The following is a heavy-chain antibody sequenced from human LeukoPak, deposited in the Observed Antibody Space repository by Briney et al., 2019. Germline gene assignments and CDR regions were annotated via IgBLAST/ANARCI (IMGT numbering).Heavy chain of an antibody. CDR2: FDPEDGET. CDR1: GYTLTELS. J-gene: IGHJ4*02. CDR3: AFVGIAAAGTGYYFDY. D-gene: IGHD6-13*01. V-gene: IGHV1-24*01. Sequence: GASVKVSCKVSGYTLTELSMHWVRPAPGKGLEWMGGFDPEDGETIYAQKFQGRVTMTEDTSTDTAYMELSSLRSEDTAVYYCAFVGIAAAGTGYYFDYCGQGTLVTVSS.